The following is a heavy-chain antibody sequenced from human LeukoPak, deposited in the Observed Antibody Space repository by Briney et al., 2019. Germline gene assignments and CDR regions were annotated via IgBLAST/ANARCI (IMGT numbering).Heavy chain of an antibody. CDR1: GGSISNYY. CDR3: ARFEKSYDGGAHYLDY. V-gene: IGHV4-59*12. J-gene: IGHJ4*02. D-gene: IGHD4-23*01. Sequence: SETLSLTCTVSGGSISNYYWSWIRQPPGKGLEWIGYIYYSGNTNYNPSLKSRVTMSVDTSKNQFSLKLNSVTAADTAVYYCARFEKSYDGGAHYLDYWGQGALVTVSS. CDR2: IYYSGNT.